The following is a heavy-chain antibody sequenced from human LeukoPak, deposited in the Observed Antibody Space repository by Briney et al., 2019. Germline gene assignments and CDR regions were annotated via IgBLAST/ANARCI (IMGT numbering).Heavy chain of an antibody. V-gene: IGHV3-33*06. CDR3: AKGDDILTGYPKIDAFDI. J-gene: IGHJ3*02. D-gene: IGHD3-9*01. CDR1: GYTFRSHG. Sequence: PGGSLRLSCIASGYTFRSHGMHWVRQAPGKGLEWVAAIWYDGSKKYYTDSVKGRFTIARDNSKRSVYLEMNSLRVEDTAVYYCAKGDDILTGYPKIDAFDIWGQGTMVTVSS. CDR2: IWYDGSKK.